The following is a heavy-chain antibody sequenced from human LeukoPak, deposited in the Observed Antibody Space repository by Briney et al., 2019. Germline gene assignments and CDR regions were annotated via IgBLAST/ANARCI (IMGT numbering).Heavy chain of an antibody. D-gene: IGHD3-22*01. V-gene: IGHV3-23*01. CDR2: ISGSGGST. Sequence: QPGGSLRLSCAASGFTFSSFAMGWSRQAPGKGLEWVSSISGSGGSTYYADSVKGRFTVSRDNSKNTLYLQMNSLRAEDTAVYYCAKARGTVVPPFDYWGQGTLATVSS. J-gene: IGHJ4*02. CDR1: GFTFSSFA. CDR3: AKARGTVVPPFDY.